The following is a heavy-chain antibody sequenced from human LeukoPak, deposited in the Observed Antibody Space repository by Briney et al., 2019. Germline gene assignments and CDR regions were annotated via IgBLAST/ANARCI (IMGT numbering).Heavy chain of an antibody. V-gene: IGHV1-8*01. D-gene: IGHD6-6*01. J-gene: IGHJ6*03. CDR2: MSPTSGNT. CDR1: GYSFTTFH. CDR3: ARSLAGRTYYYYMDA. Sequence: ASVKVSCKAPGYSFTTFHINWVRQATGQGLEWMGWMSPTSGNTGYAEKLQGRVSMTRNTSIDTAYMELSSLKSEDTAVYYCARSLAGRTYYYYMDAWGSGTTVTVSS.